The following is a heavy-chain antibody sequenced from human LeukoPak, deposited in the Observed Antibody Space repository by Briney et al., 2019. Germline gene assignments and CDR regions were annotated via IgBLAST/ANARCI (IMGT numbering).Heavy chain of an antibody. CDR1: GFTFSSYA. Sequence: GGSLRLSCAASGFTFSSYAMHWVRQAPGKGLEWVAVISYDGSNKYYADSVKGRFTISRDNSKNTLYLQMNSLRAEDTAVYYCAKDHCSSTSCPEVYYYYYMDVWGKGTTVTVSS. CDR3: AKDHCSSTSCPEVYYYYYMDV. D-gene: IGHD2-2*01. V-gene: IGHV3-30-3*01. J-gene: IGHJ6*03. CDR2: ISYDGSNK.